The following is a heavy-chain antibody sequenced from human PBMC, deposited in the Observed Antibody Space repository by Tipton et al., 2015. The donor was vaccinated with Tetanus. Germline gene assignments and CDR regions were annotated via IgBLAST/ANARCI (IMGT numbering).Heavy chain of an antibody. D-gene: IGHD1-26*01. CDR2: ICPDDSDT. CDR1: GYSFTSHW. J-gene: IGHJ4*02. CDR3: ARMYSSSSPFDH. Sequence: QLVQSGADVKKPGESLKISCKASGYSFTSHWIGWVRQMPGKGLEWMGMICPDDSDTRYSPSFQGHVTVTVDKSTSTVYLQWCSLKASAPAMYFCARMYSSSSPFDHWGQGTLVAVSS. V-gene: IGHV5-51*01.